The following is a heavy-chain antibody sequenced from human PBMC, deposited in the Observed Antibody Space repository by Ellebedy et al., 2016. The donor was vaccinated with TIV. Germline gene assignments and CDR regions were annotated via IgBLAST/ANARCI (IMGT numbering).Heavy chain of an antibody. V-gene: IGHV3-20*01. J-gene: IGHJ5*02. CDR1: GFIFDDYG. CDR2: INWNGGST. Sequence: PGGSLRLSCAASGFIFDDYGINWVRQVPGKGLEWVSGINWNGGSTGYADSVKGRFTISRDNAKNSVYLQMDSLRAEDTALYHCARAVRDLYGGTDTWGQGTLVTVSS. CDR3: ARAVRDLYGGTDT. D-gene: IGHD3-10*02.